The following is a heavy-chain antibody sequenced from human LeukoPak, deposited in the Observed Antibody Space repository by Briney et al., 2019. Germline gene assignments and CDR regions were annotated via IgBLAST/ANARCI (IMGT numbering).Heavy chain of an antibody. CDR3: ARELTGGYYDSSGWVNAFDI. Sequence: GGSLRLSCAASGSTFSSYAMHWVRQAPGKELEWVAVISYDGSNKYYADSVKGRFTISRDNSKNTLYLQMNSLRAEDTAVYYCARELTGGYYDSSGWVNAFDIWGQGTMVTVSS. V-gene: IGHV3-30*04. D-gene: IGHD3-22*01. CDR2: ISYDGSNK. CDR1: GSTFSSYA. J-gene: IGHJ3*02.